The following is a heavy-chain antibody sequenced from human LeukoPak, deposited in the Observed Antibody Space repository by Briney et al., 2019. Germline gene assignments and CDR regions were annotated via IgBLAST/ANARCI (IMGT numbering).Heavy chain of an antibody. D-gene: IGHD1-26*01. CDR1: GFTFSSYS. CDR2: ISSSSSYI. Sequence: GGSVRLSCAASGFTFSSYSMNWVRQAPGKGLEWVSSISSSSSYIYYADSAKGRFTISRDNAKNSLYLQMNSLRAEDTAVYYCARDPVGAPQYYFDYWGQGTLVTVSS. V-gene: IGHV3-21*01. J-gene: IGHJ4*02. CDR3: ARDPVGAPQYYFDY.